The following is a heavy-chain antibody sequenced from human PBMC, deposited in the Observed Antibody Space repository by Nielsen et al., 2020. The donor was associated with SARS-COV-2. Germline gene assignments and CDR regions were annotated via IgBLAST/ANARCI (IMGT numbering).Heavy chain of an antibody. CDR2: IYYSGSP. D-gene: IGHD3-3*01. J-gene: IGHJ5*02. CDR1: GGSISSGVYY. V-gene: IGHV4-31*03. CDR3: ARHPRITIFGVVIIGWFDP. Sequence: SETLSLTCTVSGGSISSGVYYWSWIRQHPGKGLEWIGYIYYSGSPYYNPSLKSRVTISVDTSKNQFSLKLSSVTAADTAVYYCARHPRITIFGVVIIGWFDPWGQGTLVTVSS.